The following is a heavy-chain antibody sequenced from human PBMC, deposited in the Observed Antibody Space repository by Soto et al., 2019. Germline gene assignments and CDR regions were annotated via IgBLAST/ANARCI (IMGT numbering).Heavy chain of an antibody. CDR3: ARYIPGVRYYGMDV. CDR1: GFTVSTKY. CDR2: IYNGGST. D-gene: IGHD2-2*01. Sequence: PGGSLRLPCAASGFTVSTKYMSWVRQAPGKGLEWVSVIYNGGSTFYADSVRGRFTISRDNSKNTVNLQMYSLRAEDTAVYYCARYIPGVRYYGMDVWGQGTTVTVSS. J-gene: IGHJ6*02. V-gene: IGHV3-66*01.